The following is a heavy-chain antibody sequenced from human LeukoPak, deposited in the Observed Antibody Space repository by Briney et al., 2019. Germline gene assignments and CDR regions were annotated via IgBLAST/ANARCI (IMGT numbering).Heavy chain of an antibody. CDR3: AKGAYDYIEIGYFDS. V-gene: IGHV3-23*01. CDR2: FIGSSGST. Sequence: PGGSLRLSCAASGFTSTNYAMNWVRQAPGKGLEWVSVFIGSSGSTDYADSVKGRFTISRDNSKNTLFLQMNSLRAEDTAIYYCAKGAYDYIEIGYFDSWGQGTLVAVSS. CDR1: GFTSTNYA. J-gene: IGHJ4*02. D-gene: IGHD5-12*01.